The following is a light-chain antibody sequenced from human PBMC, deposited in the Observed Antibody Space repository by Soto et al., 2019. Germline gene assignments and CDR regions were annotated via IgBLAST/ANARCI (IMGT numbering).Light chain of an antibody. V-gene: IGKV1-5*03. CDR1: QSIGRW. CDR3: QQYESYRT. CDR2: ESS. Sequence: DIQMTQSPSTLSAYVGDRVTITCRASQSIGRWLAWYQQKPGKAPKLLIYESSSLESGVSSRFRGSGSGTEFTLTITCLQPDDFATYYCQQYESYRTFGPETKVEIK. J-gene: IGKJ1*01.